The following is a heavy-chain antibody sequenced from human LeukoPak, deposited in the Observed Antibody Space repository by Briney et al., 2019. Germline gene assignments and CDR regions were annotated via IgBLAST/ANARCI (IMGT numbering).Heavy chain of an antibody. V-gene: IGHV3-53*01. Sequence: GGSLRLSCAASGFTVSSNYMSWVRQAPGKGLEWVSVIYSGGSTYYADSVKGRFTISRDNSKNTLYLQMNSLRAEGTAVYYCARDGIVGATTLDYWGQGTLVTVSS. CDR1: GFTVSSNY. J-gene: IGHJ4*02. CDR3: ARDGIVGATTLDY. D-gene: IGHD1-26*01. CDR2: IYSGGST.